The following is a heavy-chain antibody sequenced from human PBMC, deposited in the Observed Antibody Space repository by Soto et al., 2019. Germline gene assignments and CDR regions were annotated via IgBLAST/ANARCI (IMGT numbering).Heavy chain of an antibody. CDR1: GYTFTSYY. D-gene: IGHD2-2*01. Sequence: ASVKVSCKASGYTFTSYYMHWVRQAPGQGLEWMGRINPNGGSTNYAQKFQGWVTMTRDTSISTAYMELSRLRSDDTAVYYCARDVLGYCSSTSCPGHAFDIWGQGTMVTVSS. J-gene: IGHJ3*02. CDR3: ARDVLGYCSSTSCPGHAFDI. V-gene: IGHV1-2*04. CDR2: INPNGGST.